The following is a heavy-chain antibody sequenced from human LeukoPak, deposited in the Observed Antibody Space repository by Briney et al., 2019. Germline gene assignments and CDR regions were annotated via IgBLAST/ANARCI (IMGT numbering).Heavy chain of an antibody. CDR2: LSFDGSNE. Sequence: PGGSLRLSCAASGFTFSSYGMHWVRQPPGRGLEWVSFLSFDGSNEFYADSLKGRFTISRDNSKDTLYLQMDSLRAEDTALYYCAREEHDYVWGSYRYYYYYGIDVWGQGTTVTVSS. J-gene: IGHJ6*02. V-gene: IGHV3-30*03. CDR1: GFTFSSYG. CDR3: AREEHDYVWGSYRYYYYYGIDV. D-gene: IGHD3-16*02.